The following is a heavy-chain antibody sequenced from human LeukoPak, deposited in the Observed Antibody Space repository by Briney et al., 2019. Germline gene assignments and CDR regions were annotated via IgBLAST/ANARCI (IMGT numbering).Heavy chain of an antibody. CDR2: ISSSSSYI. CDR1: GFTFSSYS. Sequence: GGSLRLSCAASGFTFSSYSMNWVRQAPGKGLEWVSSISSSSSYIYYADSVKGRFTIPRDNAKNSLYLQMNSLRAEDTAVYYCARDTGYDYVWGSYRQYYFDYWGQGTLVTVSS. CDR3: ARDTGYDYVWGSYRQYYFDY. D-gene: IGHD3-16*02. V-gene: IGHV3-21*01. J-gene: IGHJ4*02.